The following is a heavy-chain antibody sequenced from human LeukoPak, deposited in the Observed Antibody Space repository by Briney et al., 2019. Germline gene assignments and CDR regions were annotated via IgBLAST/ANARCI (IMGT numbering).Heavy chain of an antibody. Sequence: GGSLRLSCAASGFSFSTYWMSWVRQAPGKGLEWVANINLHGSEKYYVDSVKGRFTISRDNAKNSLYLQMNSLRAEDTAVYYCARGGYGGSYYGVFYFYYYMDVWGKGTTVSVSS. D-gene: IGHD1-26*01. CDR1: GFSFSTYW. V-gene: IGHV3-7*01. CDR2: INLHGSEK. CDR3: ARGGYGGSYYGVFYFYYYMDV. J-gene: IGHJ6*03.